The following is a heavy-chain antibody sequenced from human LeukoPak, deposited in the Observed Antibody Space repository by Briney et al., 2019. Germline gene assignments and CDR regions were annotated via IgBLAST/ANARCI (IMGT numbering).Heavy chain of an antibody. J-gene: IGHJ4*02. CDR1: GFTFSSYS. V-gene: IGHV3-21*01. CDR2: ISSSSSSI. D-gene: IGHD2-8*01. Sequence: GGSLRLSCAAPGFTFSSYSMNWVRQAPGKGLEWVSSISSSSSSIYYADSVKGRFTISRDNAKNSLYLQMNSLRAEDTAVYYCARKYCTNGICQFDYWGQGTLVTVSS. CDR3: ARKYCTNGICQFDY.